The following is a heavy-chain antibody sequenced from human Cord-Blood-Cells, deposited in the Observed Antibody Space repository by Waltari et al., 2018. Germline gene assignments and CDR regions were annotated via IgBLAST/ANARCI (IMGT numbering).Heavy chain of an antibody. CDR2: IMPVFGTA. J-gene: IGHJ3*02. Sequence: QVQLVQSGAEVKKPGSSVKVSCKASGGTFSSYAISWVRQAPGQGLGWMGGIMPVFGTANYAQKFQGRVTITADESTSTAYMELSSLRSEDTAVYYCARITGDSNVENAFDIWGQGTMVTVSS. CDR1: GGTFSSYA. D-gene: IGHD7-27*01. CDR3: ARITGDSNVENAFDI. V-gene: IGHV1-69*01.